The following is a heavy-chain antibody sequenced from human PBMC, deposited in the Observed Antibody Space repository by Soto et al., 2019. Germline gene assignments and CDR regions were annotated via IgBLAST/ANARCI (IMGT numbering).Heavy chain of an antibody. CDR3: ARAYSSSWYLYN. J-gene: IGHJ3*01. D-gene: IGHD6-13*01. CDR1: GFTVSSNY. Sequence: GGSLRLSCAASGFTVSSNYMSWVRQAPGKGLEWVSVIYSGGSTYYADSVKGRSTISRDNSKNALYLQMNSLRAEDTAVYYCARAYSSSWYLYNWGQGTMVTVSS. V-gene: IGHV3-53*01. CDR2: IYSGGST.